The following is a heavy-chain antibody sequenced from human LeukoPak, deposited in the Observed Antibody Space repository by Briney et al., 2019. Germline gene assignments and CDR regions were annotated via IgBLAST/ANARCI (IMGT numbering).Heavy chain of an antibody. Sequence: QPGGSLRLSCAASGLTFKNFAMSWVRQAPGKGLEWLAVTNGDEDSTHYADSVRGHFVISTDTSKSTSFLRMNSLRAEDTAVYYCTIDLMTGFSSGWHLAYWGQGTLVTVSS. CDR1: GLTFKNFA. CDR3: TIDLMTGFSSGWHLAY. D-gene: IGHD6-19*01. V-gene: IGHV3-23*01. J-gene: IGHJ4*02. CDR2: TNGDEDST.